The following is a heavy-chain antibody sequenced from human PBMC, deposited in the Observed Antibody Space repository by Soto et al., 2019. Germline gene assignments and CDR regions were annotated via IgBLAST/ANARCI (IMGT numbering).Heavy chain of an antibody. CDR2: IYPGDSET. CDR3: VREPYYYDSSGVDY. D-gene: IGHD3-22*01. J-gene: IGHJ4*02. CDR1: GHSFTSYW. V-gene: IGHV5-51*01. Sequence: GESLKISCKGSGHSFTSYWIGWVRQMPGKGLEWMGIIYPGDSETSYSPSFQGQVTISADKSISTAYLQWSSLKASDTAMYYCVREPYYYDSSGVDYWGQGTLVTVPQ.